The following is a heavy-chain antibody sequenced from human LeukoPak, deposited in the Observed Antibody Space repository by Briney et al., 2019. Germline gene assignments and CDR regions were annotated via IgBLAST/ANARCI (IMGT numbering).Heavy chain of an antibody. CDR2: IWYDGSNK. D-gene: IGHD6-13*01. Sequence: GGPLRLSCAASGFTFSSYGMHWVRQAPGKGLEWVAVIWYDGSNKYYADSVKGRFTISRDNSKNTLYLQMNSLRAEDTAVYYCARDAAYSSSWPNHDYWGQGTLVTVSS. CDR1: GFTFSSYG. CDR3: ARDAAYSSSWPNHDY. J-gene: IGHJ4*02. V-gene: IGHV3-33*01.